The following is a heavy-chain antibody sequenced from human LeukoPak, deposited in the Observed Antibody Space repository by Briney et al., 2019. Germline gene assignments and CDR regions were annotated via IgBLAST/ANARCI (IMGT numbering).Heavy chain of an antibody. CDR3: ARHDCSSTSCYVQMNWFDP. V-gene: IGHV4-4*07. CDR1: GGFISSYN. J-gene: IGHJ5*02. Sequence: KPSETLSLTCSVSGGFISSYNWNWIRQPAGKGLEWIGRIHNIGSTMYNPSLKSRVTISVDTSKNQFSLKLSSVTAADTAVYYCARHDCSSTSCYVQMNWFDPWGQGTLVTVSS. D-gene: IGHD2-2*01. CDR2: IHNIGST.